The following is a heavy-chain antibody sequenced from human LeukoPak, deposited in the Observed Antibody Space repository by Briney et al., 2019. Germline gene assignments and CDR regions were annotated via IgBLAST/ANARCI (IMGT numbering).Heavy chain of an antibody. CDR3: AKVSSSWYLSDY. V-gene: IGHV3-23*01. D-gene: IGHD6-13*01. CDR2: ISGSGGST. J-gene: IGHJ4*02. Sequence: PGGSLRLSCAASGFTFSSYAMSWVRQAPGKGLEWVLAISGSGGSTYYADSVKGRFTISRDNSKNTLYLQMNSLRAEDTAVYYCAKVSSSWYLSDYWGQGTLVTVSS. CDR1: GFTFSSYA.